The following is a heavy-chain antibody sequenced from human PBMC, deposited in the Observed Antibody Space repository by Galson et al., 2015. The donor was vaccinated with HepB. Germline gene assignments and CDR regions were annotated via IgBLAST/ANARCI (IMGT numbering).Heavy chain of an antibody. CDR1: GYTFTRYN. CDR3: ARGGMATIGGPTFDY. Sequence: SVKVCCKASGYTFTRYNINWVRQAPGQGLQWMGNAKYTQKLQGRVTMTTDTSTNTAYMELRSLRSDDTAMYYCARGGMATIGGPTFDYWGQGTLVTVSS. D-gene: IGHD5-24*01. J-gene: IGHJ4*02. V-gene: IGHV1-18*01.